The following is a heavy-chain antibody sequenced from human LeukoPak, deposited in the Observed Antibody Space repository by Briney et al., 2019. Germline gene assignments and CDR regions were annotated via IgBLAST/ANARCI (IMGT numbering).Heavy chain of an antibody. Sequence: ASVKVSCKASGYTFTDYHIHWVRQAPGQGLEWMGWINPKSGGTWYPQRFQGRVTMTRDTSSSTAYMEISRLTFDDTAVYYCARDGMRWFGELLPNNWFDPWGQGTLVTVSS. D-gene: IGHD3-10*01. CDR1: GYTFTDYH. J-gene: IGHJ5*02. V-gene: IGHV1-2*02. CDR3: ARDGMRWFGELLPNNWFDP. CDR2: INPKSGGT.